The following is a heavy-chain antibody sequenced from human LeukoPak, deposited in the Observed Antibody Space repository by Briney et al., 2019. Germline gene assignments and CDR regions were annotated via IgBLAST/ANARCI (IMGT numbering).Heavy chain of an antibody. CDR1: GYTFTSYG. Sequence: GASVKVSCKASGYTFTSYGISWVRQAPGQGLEWMGWISAYNGNTNYAQKFQGRVTMTRDTSTSTVYMELSSLRSEDTAVYYCAREESSSGQYRLVDYWGQGTLVTVSS. CDR2: ISAYNGNT. J-gene: IGHJ4*02. CDR3: AREESSSGQYRLVDY. V-gene: IGHV1-18*01. D-gene: IGHD6-19*01.